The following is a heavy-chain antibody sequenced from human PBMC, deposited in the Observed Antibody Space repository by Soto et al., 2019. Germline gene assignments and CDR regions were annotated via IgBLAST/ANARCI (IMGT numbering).Heavy chain of an antibody. D-gene: IGHD3-9*01. CDR2: MNPNSGNT. CDR3: ARVNYDILTGLNWFDP. CDR1: GYTFTSYD. V-gene: IGHV1-8*01. J-gene: IGHJ5*02. Sequence: ASVKVSCKASGYTFTSYDINWVRQATGQGLEWMGWMNPNSGNTGYAQKFQGRVTMTRNTSISTAYMELSSLRSEDTAVYYCARVNYDILTGLNWFDPWDQGTLVTVSS.